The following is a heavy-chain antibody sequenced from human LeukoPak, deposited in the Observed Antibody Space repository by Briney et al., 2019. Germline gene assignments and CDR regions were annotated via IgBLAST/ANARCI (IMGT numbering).Heavy chain of an antibody. V-gene: IGHV3-30*18. CDR2: ISYDGSNK. CDR1: GLTFSSYG. Sequence: PGGSLRLSCAASGLTFSSYGMHWVRQAPGKGLEWVAVISYDGSNKYYADSVKGRFTISRDNSKNTLYLQMNSLRAEDTAVYYCAKSGYNRFDYWGQGTLVTVSS. J-gene: IGHJ4*02. D-gene: IGHD5-24*01. CDR3: AKSGYNRFDY.